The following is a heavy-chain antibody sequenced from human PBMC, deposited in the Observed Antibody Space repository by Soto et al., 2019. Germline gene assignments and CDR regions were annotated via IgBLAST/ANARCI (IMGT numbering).Heavy chain of an antibody. CDR3: ARDVGIVAAKFDY. Sequence: QVQLVQSGAEVKKPGASVKVSCKASGYTFTSYGISWVRQAPGQGLEWMGWISAYNGNTNYAQKLQGRVTMTTDTSTSTADMERRSLRSDDTAVYYWARDVGIVAAKFDYWGQGTLVTVSS. CDR2: ISAYNGNT. V-gene: IGHV1-18*01. CDR1: GYTFTSYG. D-gene: IGHD1-26*01. J-gene: IGHJ4*02.